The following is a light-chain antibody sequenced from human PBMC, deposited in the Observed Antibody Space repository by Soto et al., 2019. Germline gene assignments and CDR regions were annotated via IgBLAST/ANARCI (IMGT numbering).Light chain of an antibody. Sequence: QSALTQPRSVSGSPGQSVTISCTGTSSDVGGYKYVSWYQQHPGKVPNLIIYDVSERPSGVPDRFSGSKSGNTASLSISGLQAEDEADYYCCSYAGSYTVLFGGGTNSPS. V-gene: IGLV2-11*01. CDR2: DVS. J-gene: IGLJ2*01. CDR3: CSYAGSYTVL. CDR1: SSDVGGYKY.